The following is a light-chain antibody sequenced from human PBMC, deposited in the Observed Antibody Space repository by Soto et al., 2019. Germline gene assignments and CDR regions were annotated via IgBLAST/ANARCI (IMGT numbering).Light chain of an antibody. J-gene: IGKJ1*01. V-gene: IGKV3-20*01. CDR3: EKYSNSSWT. CDR2: GAS. CDR1: QSVSTSY. Sequence: EIVLTQSPGTLSLSPGERATLSCRASQSVSTSYLAWYQQKPGQAPRLLIYGASSRATGIPDRFSGSGSGTDFTLTINRLEPEVFAVDYCEKYSNSSWTFGQGT.